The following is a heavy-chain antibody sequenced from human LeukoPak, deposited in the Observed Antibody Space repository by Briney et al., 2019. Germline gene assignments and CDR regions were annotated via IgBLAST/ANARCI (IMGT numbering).Heavy chain of an antibody. CDR1: GVSISSSNSY. D-gene: IGHD3/OR15-3a*01. CDR2: IYYSGNA. J-gene: IGHJ4*02. CDR3: ARQTGSGLFILP. V-gene: IGHV4-39*01. Sequence: PSETLSLTCTVSGVSISSSNSYWGWIRQPPGKGLEWIGSIYYSGNAYYNASLKSQVSISIDTSKNQFSLRLTSVTAADTAVYYCARQTGSGLFILPGGQGTLVTVSS.